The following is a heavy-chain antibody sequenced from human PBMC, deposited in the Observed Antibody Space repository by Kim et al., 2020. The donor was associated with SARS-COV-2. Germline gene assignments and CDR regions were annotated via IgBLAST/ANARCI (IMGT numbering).Heavy chain of an antibody. V-gene: IGHV3-30*01. Sequence: YSADSVKGRFTISRDNSKNTLYLQMNSLRAEDTAVYYCARGISGYYRLFDYWGQGTLVTVSS. D-gene: IGHD3-22*01. CDR3: ARGISGYYRLFDY. J-gene: IGHJ4*02.